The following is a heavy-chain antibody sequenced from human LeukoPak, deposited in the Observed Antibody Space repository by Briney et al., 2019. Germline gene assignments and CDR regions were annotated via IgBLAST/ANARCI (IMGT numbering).Heavy chain of an antibody. V-gene: IGHV3-7*01. Sequence: PGGSLRLSCAASGFTFSSYWMSWVRQAPGKGLEWVANIKQDGSEKYYVDSVKGRFTISRDNAKNSLYLHLNSLRAEDTAIYYCARVRTEWYIDLWGRGTLVTVSP. J-gene: IGHJ2*01. CDR2: IKQDGSEK. D-gene: IGHD2-8*02. CDR3: ARVRTEWYIDL. CDR1: GFTFSSYW.